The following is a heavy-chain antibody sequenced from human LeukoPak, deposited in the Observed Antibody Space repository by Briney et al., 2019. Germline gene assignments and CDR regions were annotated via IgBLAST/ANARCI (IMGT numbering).Heavy chain of an antibody. CDR2: IGSNSGFI. D-gene: IGHD5-12*01. Sequence: GGSLRLSCAASGFTFRNYSMNWVRQAPGKGLEWVSSIGSNSGFIYYTDSIKGRFSISRDNAKNSLYLQMNSLRAADTAIYYCARDDKRGVATNYWGQGTLVTVSS. V-gene: IGHV3-21*01. J-gene: IGHJ4*02. CDR3: ARDDKRGVATNY. CDR1: GFTFRNYS.